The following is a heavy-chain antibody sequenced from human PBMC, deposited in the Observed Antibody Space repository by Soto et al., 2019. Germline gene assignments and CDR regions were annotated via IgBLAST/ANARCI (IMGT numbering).Heavy chain of an antibody. CDR2: TSYDGSNK. V-gene: IGHV3-33*05. CDR1: GFTFRSYV. D-gene: IGHD3-16*01. J-gene: IGHJ1*01. Sequence: QVQLVESGGGVVQPGTSLRVSCVGSGFTFRSYVIHWVRQAPGKGLEWVALTSYDGSNKYYGDSVRGRFTISRDNSRNKVDLQMDRLRLEDTALYYCARWGTTGGLDVWGQGTLVSVSS. CDR3: ARWGTTGGLDV.